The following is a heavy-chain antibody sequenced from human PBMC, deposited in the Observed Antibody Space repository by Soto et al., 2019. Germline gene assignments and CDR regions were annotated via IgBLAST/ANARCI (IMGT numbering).Heavy chain of an antibody. CDR1: GYSFRSYG. CDR3: AKRTSGTTWGESDY. CDR2: VTPHNGNT. D-gene: IGHD4-17*01. Sequence: QVQLVQSGAEVKKPGASVRVSCKASGYSFRSYGITWVRQAPGQGLEWMGWVTPHNGNTDYAQKLQGRVTMTTDTSTNTAYMELRRLRSDDTAVYYCAKRTSGTTWGESDYWGQGTLVTVSS. J-gene: IGHJ4*02. V-gene: IGHV1-18*01.